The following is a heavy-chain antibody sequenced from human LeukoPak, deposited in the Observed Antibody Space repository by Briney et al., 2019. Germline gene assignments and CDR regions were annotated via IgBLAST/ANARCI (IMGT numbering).Heavy chain of an antibody. D-gene: IGHD3-10*01. CDR3: ARVTTMVRGVIAYGMDV. CDR1: GYTFTSYD. CDR2: MNPNSGNT. Sequence: ASVKVSCKASGYTFTSYDINWVRQATGQGLEWMGWMNPNSGNTGYAQKFQGRVTMTRNTSISTAYMELSSLRSDDTAVYYCARVTTMVRGVIAYGMDVWGQGTTVTVSS. J-gene: IGHJ6*02. V-gene: IGHV1-8*01.